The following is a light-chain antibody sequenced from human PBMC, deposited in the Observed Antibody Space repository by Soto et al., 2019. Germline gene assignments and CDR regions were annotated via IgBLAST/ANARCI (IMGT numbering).Light chain of an antibody. J-gene: IGKJ5*01. CDR2: GGS. CDR1: QSVSSNY. V-gene: IGKV3D-20*02. Sequence: EIVLTQSPGTLSLSPGERATLSCRASQSVSSNYLGWYQKKPGQPPRLLIYGGSSRATGIPDRFSGGGSGTDFTLTIIRLEPEDFAVYYCQQRNNWSITFGQGTRLEIK. CDR3: QQRNNWSIT.